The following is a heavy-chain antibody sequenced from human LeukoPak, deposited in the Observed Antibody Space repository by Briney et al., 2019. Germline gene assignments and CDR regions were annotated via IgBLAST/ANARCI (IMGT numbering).Heavy chain of an antibody. V-gene: IGHV3-74*01. CDR1: GFTFSRYW. CDR2: IRSDGSTT. Sequence: GGSLRLSCAASGFTFSRYWMHWVRQAPGKGLVWVSFIRSDGSTTYADSVKGRFTISRDNAKNTLYLQMNSLRAEDTAVYYCARDGIGEDYWGQGTLVTVSS. J-gene: IGHJ4*02. CDR3: ARDGIGEDY. D-gene: IGHD3-10*01.